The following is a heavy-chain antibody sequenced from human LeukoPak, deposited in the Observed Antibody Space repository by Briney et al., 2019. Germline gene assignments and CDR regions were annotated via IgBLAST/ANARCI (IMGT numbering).Heavy chain of an antibody. Sequence: SETLSLTCTVSGGSISSSSYYWGWIRQPPGKGLEWIGSIYYSGSTYYNPSLKSRVTISVDTSKNQFSLKLSSVTAADTAVYYCARDSAIQLWLGGDYWGQGTLVTVSS. D-gene: IGHD5-18*01. CDR2: IYYSGST. CDR1: GGSISSSSYY. CDR3: ARDSAIQLWLGGDY. V-gene: IGHV4-39*07. J-gene: IGHJ4*02.